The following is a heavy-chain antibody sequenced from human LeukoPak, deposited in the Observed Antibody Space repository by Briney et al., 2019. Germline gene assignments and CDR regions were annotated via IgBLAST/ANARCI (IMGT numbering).Heavy chain of an antibody. D-gene: IGHD1-7*01. J-gene: IGHJ4*02. CDR3: ARGGWGTAIDY. CDR1: GFTFNTYE. V-gene: IGHV3-74*01. CDR2: ISGDGSST. Sequence: GGSLRLSCAASGFTFNTYEMNWVRQAPGKGLVWVSYISGDGSSTTYADSVKGRFTISRDNAKNTLDLQMNSLRAEDTAVYYCARGGWGTAIDYWAQGTLVTVSS.